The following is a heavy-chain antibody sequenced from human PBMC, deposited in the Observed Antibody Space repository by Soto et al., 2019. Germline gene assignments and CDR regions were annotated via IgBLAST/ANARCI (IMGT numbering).Heavy chain of an antibody. CDR2: VSYDARNK. Sequence: QVQLVESGGGVVQPGRSLRLSCAASGFSFSTYGMHWVRQSPGKGLEWVAVVSYDARNKYYIDSVEGRFTISRDNSKNMLYLQMNSLRREDTAVYCCAKESVGATYSYYCMDVWGPWSTVYVS. CDR1: GFSFSTYG. CDR3: AKESVGATYSYYCMDV. V-gene: IGHV3-30*18. J-gene: IGHJ6*02. D-gene: IGHD4-4*01.